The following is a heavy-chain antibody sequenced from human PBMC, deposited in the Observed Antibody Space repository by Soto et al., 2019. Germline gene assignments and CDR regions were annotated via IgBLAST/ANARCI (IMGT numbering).Heavy chain of an antibody. CDR3: ARAGRPGQEWEELDY. J-gene: IGHJ4*02. CDR2: INPSVGST. D-gene: IGHD1-26*01. V-gene: IGHV1-46*01. Sequence: ASVKVSCKASGYTFTSYYMHWVRQAPGQGLEWMGIINPSVGSTSYAQKLQGRVTMTRDTSTSTVYMELSSLRSEDTAVYYCARAGRPGQEWEELDYWGQGTLVTVSS. CDR1: GYTFTSYY.